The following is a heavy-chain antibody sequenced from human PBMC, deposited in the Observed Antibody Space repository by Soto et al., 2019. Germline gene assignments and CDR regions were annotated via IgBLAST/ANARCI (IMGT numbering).Heavy chain of an antibody. CDR2: GSA. J-gene: IGHJ4*02. Sequence: SETLSLTCTVSGGSNSNYYWSWIRQPPGKGLEWIGGSANYNPSLKSRVTISIDTSKNQFSLKLSSVTAADTAVYYCARHDYGDNIFDYWGQGTVVTVSS. D-gene: IGHD4-17*01. V-gene: IGHV4-59*08. CDR1: GGSNSNYY. CDR3: ARHDYGDNIFDY.